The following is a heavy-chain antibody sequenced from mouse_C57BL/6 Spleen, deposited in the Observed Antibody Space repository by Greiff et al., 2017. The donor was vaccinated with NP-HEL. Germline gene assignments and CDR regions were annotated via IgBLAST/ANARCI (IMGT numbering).Heavy chain of an antibody. CDR1: GFTFTDYY. Sequence: EVQLVESGGGLVQPGGSLSLSCAASGFTFTDYYMSWVRQPPGKALEWLGFIRNKANGYTTEYSASVTGRFTISGDNSQSILYLQMNALRAEDSATYYCARYIYYGYDEDAMDYWGQGTSVTVSS. D-gene: IGHD2-2*01. J-gene: IGHJ4*01. V-gene: IGHV7-3*01. CDR3: ARYIYYGYDEDAMDY. CDR2: IRNKANGYTT.